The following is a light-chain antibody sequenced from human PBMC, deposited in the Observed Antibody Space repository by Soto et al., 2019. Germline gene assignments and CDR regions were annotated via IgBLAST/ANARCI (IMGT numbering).Light chain of an antibody. CDR2: DAS. J-gene: IGKJ2*01. CDR3: QQRSNWPPGYT. V-gene: IGKV3-11*01. CDR1: QRVTSY. Sequence: EIVLTQSPATLSLSPGERATLSCRASQRVTSYLAWYQQKPGQAPRLLFYDASNRATGIPARFSGSGSGTDFTLTISSLEPEDFAVYYCQQRSNWPPGYTFGQGTKLEIK.